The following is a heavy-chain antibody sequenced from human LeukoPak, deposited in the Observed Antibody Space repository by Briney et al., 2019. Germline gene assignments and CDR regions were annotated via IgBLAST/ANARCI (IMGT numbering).Heavy chain of an antibody. CDR3: AKESPGIAAAGTAYFQH. CDR1: GFTFSSYS. CDR2: ISSSSSYI. D-gene: IGHD6-13*01. V-gene: IGHV3-21*04. J-gene: IGHJ1*01. Sequence: GGSLRLSCAASGFTFSSYSMNWVRQAPGKGLEWVSSISSSSSYIYYADSVKGRFTISRDNAKNSLYLQMNSLRAEDTAFYYCAKESPGIAAAGTAYFQHWGQGTLVTVSS.